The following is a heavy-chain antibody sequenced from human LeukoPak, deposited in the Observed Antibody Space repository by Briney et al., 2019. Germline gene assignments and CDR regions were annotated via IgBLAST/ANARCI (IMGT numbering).Heavy chain of an antibody. V-gene: IGHV1-3*01. CDR1: GYTFTSYA. CDR2: INAGNGNT. CDR3: ARGGGRWLQFPQASGNDY. J-gene: IGHJ4*02. D-gene: IGHD5-24*01. Sequence: ASVKVSCKASGYTFTSYAMHWVRQAPGQRLEWMGWINAGNGNTKYSQKFQGRVTITRDTSASTAYMELSSLRSEDTAVYYCARGGGRWLQFPQASGNDYWGQGTLVTVSS.